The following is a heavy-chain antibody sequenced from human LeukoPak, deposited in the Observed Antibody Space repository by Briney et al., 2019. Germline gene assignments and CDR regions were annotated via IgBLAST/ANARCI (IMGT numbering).Heavy chain of an antibody. J-gene: IGHJ6*03. CDR1: GSGFTFNNYW. Sequence: PGGSLRLSCAASGSGFTFNNYWMHWVRQAPGKGLVWVSRINADGSTTSYADSVRGRFTISRDNAKNTLYLQMNSLRTEDTAVYYCARGAARSHYYYMDVWGKGTTVTISS. V-gene: IGHV3-74*01. D-gene: IGHD6-13*01. CDR2: INADGSTT. CDR3: ARGAARSHYYYMDV.